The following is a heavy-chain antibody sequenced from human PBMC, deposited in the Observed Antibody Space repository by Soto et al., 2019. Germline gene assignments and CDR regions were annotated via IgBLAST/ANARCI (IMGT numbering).Heavy chain of an antibody. CDR1: GITFSNYW. CDR3: ARDPPDDSSGYYSLDY. CDR2: IHSDGITT. J-gene: IGHJ4*02. D-gene: IGHD3-22*01. V-gene: IGHV3-74*01. Sequence: PGGSLRLSCAASGITFSNYWMEWVRQAPGKGLVWVSRIHSDGITTYYGDSVKGRFTISRDNAKSTVYLQMNSLRAEDTAVYYCARDPPDDSSGYYSLDYWGQGT.